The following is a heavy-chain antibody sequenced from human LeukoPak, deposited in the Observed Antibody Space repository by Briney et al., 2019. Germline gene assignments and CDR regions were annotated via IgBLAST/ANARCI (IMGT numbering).Heavy chain of an antibody. D-gene: IGHD3-3*01. V-gene: IGHV4-4*02. J-gene: IGHJ4*02. Sequence: PSGTLSLTCAVSGGSISSSNWWSWVRQPPGKGLEWIGEIYHSGSTNYNPSLKSRVTISVDTSKNQFSLKLSSVTAADTAVYYCARHPLWSALFDYWGQGTLVTVSS. CDR3: ARHPLWSALFDY. CDR2: IYHSGST. CDR1: GGSISSSNW.